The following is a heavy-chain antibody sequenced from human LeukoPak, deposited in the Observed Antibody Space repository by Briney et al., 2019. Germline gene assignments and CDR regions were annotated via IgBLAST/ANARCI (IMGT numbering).Heavy chain of an antibody. V-gene: IGHV3-30*03. Sequence: GGSLRLSCAASGFTFSSYGMHWVRQAPGKGLEWVAVISYDGSNKYYADSVKGQFTISRDNAKNSLSLQMNSLRAEDTAVYYCARGGRGYSVYDYAAFDYWGQGTLVTVSS. D-gene: IGHD5/OR15-5a*01. CDR3: ARGGRGYSVYDYAAFDY. J-gene: IGHJ4*02. CDR2: ISYDGSNK. CDR1: GFTFSSYG.